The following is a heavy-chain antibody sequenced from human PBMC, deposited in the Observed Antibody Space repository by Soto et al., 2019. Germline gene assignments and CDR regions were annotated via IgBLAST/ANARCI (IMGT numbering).Heavy chain of an antibody. CDR2: ISGSGGST. CDR3: ADYYGSGSYYNDYYYYMDV. Sequence: GGSLRLSCAASGFTFSSYAMSWVRQAPGKGLEWVSAISGSGGSTYYADSVKGRFTISRDNSKNTLYLQMNSLRAEDTAVYYCADYYGSGSYYNDYYYYMDVWGKGTTVTVSS. D-gene: IGHD3-10*01. J-gene: IGHJ6*03. CDR1: GFTFSSYA. V-gene: IGHV3-23*01.